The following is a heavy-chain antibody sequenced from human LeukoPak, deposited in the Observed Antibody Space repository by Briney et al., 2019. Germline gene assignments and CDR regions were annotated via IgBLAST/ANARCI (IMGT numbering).Heavy chain of an antibody. CDR2: ISSNGGST. V-gene: IGHV3-64D*06. D-gene: IGHD2-2*01. J-gene: IGHJ6*04. Sequence: GGSLRLSCSASGFTFSSYAMHWVRQAPGKGLEYVSAISSNGGSTYYADSVKGRFTISRDNSKNTLYLQMSSLRAEDTAVYYCVKDQGCSSTSCYAPRYYYYYYGMGVWGKGTTVTVSS. CDR3: VKDQGCSSTSCYAPRYYYYYYGMGV. CDR1: GFTFSSYA.